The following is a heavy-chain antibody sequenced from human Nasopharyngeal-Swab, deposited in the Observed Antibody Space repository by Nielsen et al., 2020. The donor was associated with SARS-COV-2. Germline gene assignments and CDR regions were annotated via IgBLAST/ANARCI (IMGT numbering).Heavy chain of an antibody. CDR2: MNPKSGVT. D-gene: IGHD2-21*01. V-gene: IGHV1-2*02. Sequence: ASVKVSCKASANTFTGSYIHWVRQAPGQGLEWMGWMNPKSGVTSYAQKFQGRVTMTWDTSTSTAYMEMSRLRSDDTAVYYCARVWRDYYGLDVWSQGTTVTVSS. CDR1: ANTFTGSY. CDR3: ARVWRDYYGLDV. J-gene: IGHJ6*02.